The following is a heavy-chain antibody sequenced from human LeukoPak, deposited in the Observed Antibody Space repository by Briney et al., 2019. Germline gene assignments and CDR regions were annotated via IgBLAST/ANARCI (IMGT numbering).Heavy chain of an antibody. CDR2: IYHSGST. V-gene: IGHV4-38-2*02. CDR1: GYSISSGYY. J-gene: IGHJ3*02. D-gene: IGHD1-1*01. Sequence: SETLSLTCTVSGYSISSGYYWGWIRQPPGKGLEWIGSIYHSGSTYYNPSLKSRVTISVDTSKNQFSLKLSSVTAADTAVYYCARATTGTDAFDIWGQGTMVTVSS. CDR3: ARATTGTDAFDI.